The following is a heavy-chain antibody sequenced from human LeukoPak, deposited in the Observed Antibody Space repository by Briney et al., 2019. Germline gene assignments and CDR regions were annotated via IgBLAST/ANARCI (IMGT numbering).Heavy chain of an antibody. V-gene: IGHV5-51*01. D-gene: IGHD4-17*01. CDR3: ARQKDGEGFDP. CDR2: IYPGDSDT. J-gene: IGHJ5*02. CDR1: RYTFTSYW. Sequence: GESLKISCKGFRYTFTSYWIAWVRQMPGKGLEWMGIIYPGDSDTKYSPSFQGQVTISADKSISTAYLQWSSLKASDTAMYYCARQKDGEGFDPWGQGTLVTVSS.